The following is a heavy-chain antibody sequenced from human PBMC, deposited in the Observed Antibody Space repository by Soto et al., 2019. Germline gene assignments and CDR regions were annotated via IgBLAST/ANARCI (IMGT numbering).Heavy chain of an antibody. CDR2: VKGKPDGGAT. V-gene: IGHV3-15*01. CDR1: GIPFNTAW. CDR3: TAGSPFNY. Sequence: GSLRLSCAASGIPFNTAWLTWVRQAPGKGLEWVGRVKGKPDGGATDYAAPVEGRFTISRDDSQNTVFLQMNSLKTDDTAVYYCTAGSPFNYWGPGTLVTVSS. J-gene: IGHJ4*02.